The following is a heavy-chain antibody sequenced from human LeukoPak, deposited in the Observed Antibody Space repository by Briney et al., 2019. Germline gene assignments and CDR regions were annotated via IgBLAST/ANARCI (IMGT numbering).Heavy chain of an antibody. CDR2: IRGKNGQT. V-gene: IGHV1-18*01. CDR1: GYSFIRYG. Sequence: EASVKVSCKASGYSFIRYGLTWLRKAPGQGLEWMGWIRGKNGQTNYGQKIQGRITLTTDTSTSTGYMELRSLRSDDTAVYYCARSPLLSYCSSTSCPNWFDPWGQGTLVTVSS. J-gene: IGHJ5*02. D-gene: IGHD2-2*01. CDR3: ARSPLLSYCSSTSCPNWFDP.